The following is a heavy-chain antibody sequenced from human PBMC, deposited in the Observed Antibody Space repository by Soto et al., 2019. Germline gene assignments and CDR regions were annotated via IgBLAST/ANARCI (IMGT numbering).Heavy chain of an antibody. D-gene: IGHD6-13*01. Sequence: ASVKVSCKASGYTFTSYYMHWVRPAPGQGLEWMGIINPSGGSTSYAQKFQGRVTMTRDTSTSTVYMELSSLRSEDTAVYYCARDVSYGGIAAAGTLYYWGQGTLVTVSS. CDR3: ARDVSYGGIAAAGTLYY. CDR2: INPSGGST. V-gene: IGHV1-46*03. J-gene: IGHJ4*02. CDR1: GYTFTSYY.